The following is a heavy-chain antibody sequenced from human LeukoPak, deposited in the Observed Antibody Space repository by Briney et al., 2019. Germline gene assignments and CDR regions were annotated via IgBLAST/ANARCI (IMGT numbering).Heavy chain of an antibody. CDR2: ISSSTSYI. CDR3: ASSGSYRFDY. CDR1: GFTFSSYS. J-gene: IGHJ4*02. V-gene: IGHV3-21*01. D-gene: IGHD1-26*01. Sequence: GGSLRLSCAASGFTFSSYSMNWIRQAPGKGLEWVSSISSSTSYIYYADSVKGRFTISKDNAKNSLYLQMNSLRAEDTAVYYCASSGSYRFDYWGQGTLVTVSS.